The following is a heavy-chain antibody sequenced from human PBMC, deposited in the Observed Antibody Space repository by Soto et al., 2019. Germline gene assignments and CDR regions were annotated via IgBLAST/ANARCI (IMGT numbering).Heavy chain of an antibody. D-gene: IGHD6-6*01. J-gene: IGHJ4*02. Sequence: SETLSLTCAVSGYSISSGYYWCWIRQPPGKVLEWIGYLYHSGISDYNPSLKSRVTLSVDTSKNQFSLKVRSVTAADTAVYYCARYSSSYFDYWGQGSRVTVSS. CDR2: LYHSGIS. V-gene: IGHV4-38-2*01. CDR1: GYSISSGYY. CDR3: ARYSSSYFDY.